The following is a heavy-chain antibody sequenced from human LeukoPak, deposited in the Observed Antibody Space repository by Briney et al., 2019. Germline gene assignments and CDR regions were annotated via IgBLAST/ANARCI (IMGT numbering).Heavy chain of an antibody. Sequence: SQTLSLTCALSGDSVSSNSAAWNWIRQSPSRGLEWVGRTYYRSKWYNDYALSVRGRITINPDTSKNQFSLQLNSMTPEDTAVYYCTRGWNSFDYWGQGTLVTVSS. CDR3: TRGWNSFDY. D-gene: IGHD1-1*01. CDR1: GDSVSSNSAA. CDR2: TYYRSKWYN. J-gene: IGHJ4*02. V-gene: IGHV6-1*01.